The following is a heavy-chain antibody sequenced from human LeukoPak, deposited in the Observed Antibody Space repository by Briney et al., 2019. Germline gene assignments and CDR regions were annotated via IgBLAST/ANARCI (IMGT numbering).Heavy chain of an antibody. D-gene: IGHD2-15*01. Sequence: ASVKASCKASGHTFSNYGITWVRQAPGEGLEWMAWISAYNGNTDYAQKFQGRVTVTADTSTSTAYMELRSLRSDDTAVYYCARSGCSAGSCYSQTVRFDSWGQGTLITVSS. CDR1: GHTFSNYG. CDR3: ARSGCSAGSCYSQTVRFDS. V-gene: IGHV1-18*01. J-gene: IGHJ4*02. CDR2: ISAYNGNT.